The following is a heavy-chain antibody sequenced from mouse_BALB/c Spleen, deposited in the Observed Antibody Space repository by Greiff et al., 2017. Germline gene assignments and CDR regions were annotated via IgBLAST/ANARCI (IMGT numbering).Heavy chain of an antibody. J-gene: IGHJ2*01. CDR2: ISPGNSAT. CDR3: TRGTTVDYYFAY. CDR1: GYTFSSYW. V-gene: IGHV1-5*01. Sequence: EVQLVQSGGVLARPGASLKLSCAASGYTFSSYWMHWVRQRPGQGLEWIAAISPGNSATSYNQKFKGKAKLTAVTSTSTAYMELSSLTNEDSAVYYCTRGTTVDYYFAYWGQGTTVTVSA. D-gene: IGHD1-1*01.